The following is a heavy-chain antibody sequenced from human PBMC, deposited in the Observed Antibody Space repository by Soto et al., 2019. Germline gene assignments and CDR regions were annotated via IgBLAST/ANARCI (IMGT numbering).Heavy chain of an antibody. Sequence: GGSLRLSCAASGFTFSSYSMNWVRQAPGKGLEWVSSISSSSSYIYYADSVKGRFTISRDNAKNSLYLQMNSLRAEDTAVYYCARGTNYDILTGFADDAFDIWGQGTMVTVSS. CDR2: ISSSSSYI. D-gene: IGHD3-9*01. J-gene: IGHJ3*02. V-gene: IGHV3-21*01. CDR3: ARGTNYDILTGFADDAFDI. CDR1: GFTFSSYS.